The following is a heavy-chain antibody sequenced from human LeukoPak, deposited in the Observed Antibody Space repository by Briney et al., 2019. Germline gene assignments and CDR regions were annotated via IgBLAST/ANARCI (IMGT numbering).Heavy chain of an antibody. J-gene: IGHJ4*02. V-gene: IGHV1-2*02. D-gene: IGHD1-1*01. CDR1: GYTFTGYY. CDR3: ARDYELGTPGTAYEYFDY. Sequence: ASVKVSCKASGYTFTGYYMHWVRQAPGQGLEWMGWINPNSGGTSYAQKFQGRVTMTRDTSISTVYMELSRLTSDDTAVYYCARDYELGTPGTAYEYFDYWGQGTRVTVSS. CDR2: INPNSGGT.